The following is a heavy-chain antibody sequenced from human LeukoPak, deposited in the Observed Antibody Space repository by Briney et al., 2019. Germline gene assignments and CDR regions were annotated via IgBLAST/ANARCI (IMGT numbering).Heavy chain of an antibody. V-gene: IGHV4-59*01. J-gene: IGHJ4*02. D-gene: IGHD2-15*01. CDR3: ARGTPQWYFDY. CDR1: GRSINTYF. CDR2: MYDTGST. Sequence: PSETLSLTCTVSGRSINTYFWTWIRQPPGKGLEWSGYMYDTGSTSYNPSLKSRVTISVDTSKNHFSLKLSSVTAADTAMYYCARGTPQWYFDYWGQGTLVTVSS.